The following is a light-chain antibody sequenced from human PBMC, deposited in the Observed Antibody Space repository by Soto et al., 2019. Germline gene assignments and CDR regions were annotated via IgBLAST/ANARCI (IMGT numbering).Light chain of an antibody. J-gene: IGKJ2*01. CDR1: QSVGRY. CDR3: QYHNYWPPYT. CDR2: DSS. Sequence: EMVLTQSPATLSLSPGDRATISCRASQSVGRYLAWYQQRPGQAPRLLIYDSSNWVTGIPARFSGNGSGRDFTFTITSLEPVAFEVYSCQYHNYWPPYTFGQGTTLEI. V-gene: IGKV3-11*02.